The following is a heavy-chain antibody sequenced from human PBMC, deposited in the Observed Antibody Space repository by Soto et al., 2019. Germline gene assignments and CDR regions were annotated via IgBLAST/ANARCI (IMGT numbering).Heavy chain of an antibody. Sequence: SETLSLTCAVYGGSFSGYYWSWIRQPPGKGLEWIGEINHSGSTNYNPSLKSRVTISVDTSKNQFSLKLSSVTAADTAVYYCARGPGYRYYGMDVWGQGTTVTVSS. CDR1: GGSFSGYY. CDR3: ARGPGYRYYGMDV. J-gene: IGHJ6*02. CDR2: INHSGST. V-gene: IGHV4-34*01. D-gene: IGHD6-13*01.